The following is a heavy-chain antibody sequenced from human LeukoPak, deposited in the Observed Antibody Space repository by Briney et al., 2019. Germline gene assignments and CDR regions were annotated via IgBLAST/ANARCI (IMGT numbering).Heavy chain of an antibody. CDR2: IRVDGSVE. Sequence: GGSLRLSCAASGFTFSSYAMTWVRQAPGKGLEWVATIRVDGSVEYPVGSMKGRFTISRDNAKNSLHLQMNSLRVEDTAMYYCATYSGPDKWDASDMWGQGTLVTASS. CDR1: GFTFSSYA. D-gene: IGHD1-26*01. CDR3: ATYSGPDKWDASDM. V-gene: IGHV3-7*01. J-gene: IGHJ3*02.